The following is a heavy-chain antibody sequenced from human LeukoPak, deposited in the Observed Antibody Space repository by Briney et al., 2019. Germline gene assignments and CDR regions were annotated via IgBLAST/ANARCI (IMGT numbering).Heavy chain of an antibody. CDR1: GGSISSYC. Sequence: SETLSLTCTVSGGSISSYCWSWIRQPPGKGLEWIGYIYYSGSTNYNPSLKSRVTISVDTSKNQFSLKLSSVTAADTAVYYCARRGRDGYIFDYWGQGTLVTVSS. CDR3: ARRGRDGYIFDY. D-gene: IGHD5-24*01. CDR2: IYYSGST. J-gene: IGHJ4*02. V-gene: IGHV4-59*08.